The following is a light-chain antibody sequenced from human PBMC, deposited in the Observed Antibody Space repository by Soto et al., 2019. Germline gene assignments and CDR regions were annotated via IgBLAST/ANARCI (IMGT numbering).Light chain of an antibody. J-gene: IGKJ1*01. CDR1: QSISSY. CDR3: QPSYSTPRT. CDR2: AAS. V-gene: IGKV1-39*01. Sequence: DIQMTHSPSSLSGSVGDRVTITSRASQSISSYLNWYQQKPGKAPKLLIYAASSLQSGVPSRFSGSGSGTDFTLTIHSLQTEDFGTYYCQPSYSTPRTFGQGTKVDIK.